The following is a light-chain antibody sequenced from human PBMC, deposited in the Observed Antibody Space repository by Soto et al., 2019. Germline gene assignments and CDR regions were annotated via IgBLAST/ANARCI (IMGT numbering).Light chain of an antibody. Sequence: DIVLTQTPLSSPVTLGQPASISCRSSQSLVYSDNNTYLSWLQQRPGQPPRLLIYQLSNRFSGVPDRCSGSGAGTDFTLKISRVEAEDVGVYSCVQFSHFPRTFGQGTKVEIK. CDR3: VQFSHFPRT. CDR2: QLS. J-gene: IGKJ1*01. CDR1: QSLVYSDNNTY. V-gene: IGKV2-24*01.